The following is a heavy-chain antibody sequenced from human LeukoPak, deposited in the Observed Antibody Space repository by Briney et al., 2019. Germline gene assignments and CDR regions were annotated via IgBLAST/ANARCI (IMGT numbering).Heavy chain of an antibody. D-gene: IGHD3-10*01. J-gene: IGHJ6*03. CDR1: GYSISSGYY. Sequence: SETLSLTCAVSGYSISSGYYWGWIRQPPGKGLEWIGSIYHSGSTYYNPSLKSRVTISVDTSKNQFSLKLSSVTAADTAVYYCARDDYYGSGSWLRYYYMDVWGKGTTFTVSS. CDR2: IYHSGST. V-gene: IGHV4-38-2*02. CDR3: ARDDYYGSGSWLRYYYMDV.